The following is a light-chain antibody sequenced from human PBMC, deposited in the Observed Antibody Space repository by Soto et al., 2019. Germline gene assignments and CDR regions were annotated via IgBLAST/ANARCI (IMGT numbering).Light chain of an antibody. CDR3: QQYDNWLTGT. V-gene: IGKV3-15*01. J-gene: IGKJ1*01. Sequence: EIVMTQSPATLSFSRVERSTLSFSASQAISDNLAWYQHKPGQPPRLLIYDASTRATGIPARFSGGGSGTEFTLTISSLQSEDFAVYYCQQYDNWLTGTFGQGTKVDIK. CDR2: DAS. CDR1: QAISDN.